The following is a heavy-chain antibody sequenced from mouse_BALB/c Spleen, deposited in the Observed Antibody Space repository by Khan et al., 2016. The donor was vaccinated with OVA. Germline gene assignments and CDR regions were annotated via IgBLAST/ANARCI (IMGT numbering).Heavy chain of an antibody. J-gene: IGHJ4*01. D-gene: IGHD1-2*01. CDR2: IDPANGNT. V-gene: IGHV14-3*02. Sequence: VQLKQSGAELMKPGASVKLSCTVTGFNIKDTYMHWVTQRPEQGLEWIGRIDPANGNTKYDPKFQGKATLTAATSSNTAYLQLSRLTSEDTAVYYCSYSLLLYSVYYWGQGTSVTVSS. CDR1: GFNIKDTY. CDR3: SYSLLLYSVYY.